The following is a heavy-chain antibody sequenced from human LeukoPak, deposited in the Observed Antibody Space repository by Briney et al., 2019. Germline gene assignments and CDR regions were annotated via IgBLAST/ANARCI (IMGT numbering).Heavy chain of an antibody. V-gene: IGHV5-51*01. CDR3: ARQEYCSGGSCYTWFDP. Sequence: GESLKISCKGSGYSLTSYWIGWVRQMPGKGLEWMGIIYPADSDIGYSPSFQGQVTISADKSISTAYLQWSSLKASDTAMYYCARQEYCSGGSCYTWFDPWGQGTLVTVSS. CDR2: IYPADSDI. CDR1: GYSLTSYW. J-gene: IGHJ5*02. D-gene: IGHD2-15*01.